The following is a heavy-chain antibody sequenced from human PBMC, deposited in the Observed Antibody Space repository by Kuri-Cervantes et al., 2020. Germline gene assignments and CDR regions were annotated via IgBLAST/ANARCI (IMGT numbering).Heavy chain of an antibody. Sequence: GESLKISCAASGFTFSSYAMHWVRQAPGKGLEWVVVISYDGSDNYYADSVKGRFTISRDNSKNTLYLQMNSLRAEDTAVYYCAKAEQAYDSSGYYSGFDCWGQGTLVTVSS. CDR2: ISYDGSDN. D-gene: IGHD3-22*01. CDR3: AKAEQAYDSSGYYSGFDC. V-gene: IGHV3-30*04. CDR1: GFTFSSYA. J-gene: IGHJ4*02.